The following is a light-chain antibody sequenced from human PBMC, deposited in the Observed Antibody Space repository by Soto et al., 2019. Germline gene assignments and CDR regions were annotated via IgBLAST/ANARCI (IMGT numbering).Light chain of an antibody. CDR2: GAS. V-gene: IGKV3-20*01. Sequence: IVLTQSPGTLSLSPGKRATLSCRASQSISSSYLAWYQQRPGQAPRLLIYGASSRATGIPDRFTGSGSETSFTLTISRLEPEDFALYYCQHYQSGHPITFGQGTRLEIK. J-gene: IGKJ5*01. CDR3: QHYQSGHPIT. CDR1: QSISSSY.